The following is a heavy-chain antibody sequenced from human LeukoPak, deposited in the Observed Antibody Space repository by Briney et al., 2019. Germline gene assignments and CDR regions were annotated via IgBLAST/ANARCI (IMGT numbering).Heavy chain of an antibody. CDR2: FDPEDGET. CDR1: GYTLTELS. J-gene: IGHJ2*01. D-gene: IGHD3-10*01. V-gene: IGHV1-24*01. CDR3: AKDRAPGDWYFDL. Sequence: ASVKVSCMVSGYTLTELSMHWVRQAPGKGREWMGGFDPEDGETIYAQKFQDRLTLTEDTSTDRAYMELSSLRSEDTAVYYCAKDRAPGDWYFDLWGRGTLVTVSS.